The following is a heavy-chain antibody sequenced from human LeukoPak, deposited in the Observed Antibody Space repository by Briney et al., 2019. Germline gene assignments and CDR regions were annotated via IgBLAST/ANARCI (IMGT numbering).Heavy chain of an antibody. J-gene: IGHJ4*02. CDR1: GFTFSSYS. D-gene: IGHD4-11*01. CDR2: ISSSSSYI. Sequence: GSLRLSCAASGFTFSSYSMNWVRQAPGKGLEWVSSISSSSSYIYYADSVKGRFTISRDNAKNSLYLQMNSLRAEDTAVYYCARDPTVTTTFDYWGQGTLVTVSS. CDR3: ARDPTVTTTFDY. V-gene: IGHV3-21*01.